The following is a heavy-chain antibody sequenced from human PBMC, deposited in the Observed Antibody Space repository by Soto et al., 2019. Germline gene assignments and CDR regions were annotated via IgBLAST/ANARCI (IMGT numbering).Heavy chain of an antibody. V-gene: IGHV3-23*01. CDR1: GFTFSSYA. D-gene: IGHD2-15*01. CDR3: AKGHCSGGSCYSGVYYYYYGMDV. CDR2: ISGSGGST. J-gene: IGHJ6*02. Sequence: GGSLRLSCAASGFTFSSYAMSWVRQAPGKGLEWVSAISGSGGSTYYADSVKGRFTISRDNSKNTLYLQMNSLRAEDTAVYYCAKGHCSGGSCYSGVYYYYYGMDVWGQGTTVTVSS.